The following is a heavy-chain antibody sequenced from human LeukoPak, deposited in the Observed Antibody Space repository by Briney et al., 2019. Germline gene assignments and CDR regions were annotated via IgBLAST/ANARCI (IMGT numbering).Heavy chain of an antibody. CDR2: MSGSGDTT. Sequence: VGSLRLSCVLSGVSFRSYAMNWARESPGEGLEGGSVMSGSGDTTYHEDSVKGRLTISRDNSKNPLYLEMNSLRTDDTAIYFCAKGTGYSSAPPKFYSYMDVWGKGTTVTVSS. V-gene: IGHV3-23*01. CDR1: GVSFRSYA. CDR3: AKGTGYSSAPPKFYSYMDV. J-gene: IGHJ6*03. D-gene: IGHD6-25*01.